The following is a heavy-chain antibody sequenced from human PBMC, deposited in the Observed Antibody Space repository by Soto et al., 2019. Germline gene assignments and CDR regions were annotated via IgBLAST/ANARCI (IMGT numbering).Heavy chain of an antibody. V-gene: IGHV1-2*04. D-gene: IGHD3-9*01. CDR3: ARGNGPSRITIFCLVIRGSANNWFDP. Sequence: ASVKVSCKASGYTFTGYYMHWVRQAPGQGLEWMGWINPNSGGTNYAQKFQGWVTMTRDTSISTAYRELSRLSFNDTAVYYCARGNGPSRITIFCLVIRGSANNWFDPWGQGTLGTVSS. CDR1: GYTFTGYY. J-gene: IGHJ5*02. CDR2: INPNSGGT.